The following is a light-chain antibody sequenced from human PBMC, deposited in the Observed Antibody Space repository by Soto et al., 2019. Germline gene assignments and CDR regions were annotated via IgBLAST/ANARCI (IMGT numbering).Light chain of an antibody. Sequence: EIVMTQSPATLSVSPGERATLSRRASQSVSSNLAWYQQKPGQTPKLLIYVVSTRATGIPARFSGSGSGTEFTLTISSLQSEDFAVYYCQQYNVWPLTFGGGTKVEFK. J-gene: IGKJ4*01. CDR2: VVS. CDR1: QSVSSN. CDR3: QQYNVWPLT. V-gene: IGKV3-15*01.